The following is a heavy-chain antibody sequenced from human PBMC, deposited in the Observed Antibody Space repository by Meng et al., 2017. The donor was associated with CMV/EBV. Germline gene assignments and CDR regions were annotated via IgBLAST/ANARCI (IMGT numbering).Heavy chain of an antibody. Sequence: SGYTMTSYGISWERQAPRQGIEWMGWISAYNGNTNYAQKLQGRVTMTTDTSTSTAYMERRSLRYEDTAVYYCARGGNKLRLDDAFDIWGQGTMVTVSS. CDR3: ARGGNKLRLDDAFDI. V-gene: IGHV1-18*01. CDR1: GYTMTSYG. D-gene: IGHD2-15*01. CDR2: ISAYNGNT. J-gene: IGHJ3*02.